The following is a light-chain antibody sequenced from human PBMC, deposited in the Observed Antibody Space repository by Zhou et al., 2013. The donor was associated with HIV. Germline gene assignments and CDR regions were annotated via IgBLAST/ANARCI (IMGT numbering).Light chain of an antibody. J-gene: IGKJ1*01. CDR2: MAS. CDR3: QQYKTEPWT. V-gene: IGKV1-5*03. CDR1: QNITTW. Sequence: DIQMTQSPSTLSASVGHRVAITCRASQNITTWLAWYRQKPGEAPDFLISMASNSQFGVPSRFTGSGSGTEFTLTISSLQPEDFATYYCQQYKTEPWTYGEGTSV.